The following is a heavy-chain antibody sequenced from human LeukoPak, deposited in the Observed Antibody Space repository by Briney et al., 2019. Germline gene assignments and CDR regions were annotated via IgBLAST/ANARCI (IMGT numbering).Heavy chain of an antibody. V-gene: IGHV4-4*09. CDR2: IYTSGST. D-gene: IGHD5-12*01. Sequence: SETLSLTCTVSGGSISSYYWSWLRQPPGKGLEWIGYIYTSGSTNYNPPLKSRVTISVDTSKNQFSLKLSSVTAADTAVYYCARGLVATELDYWGQGTLVTVSS. J-gene: IGHJ4*02. CDR3: ARGLVATELDY. CDR1: GGSISSYY.